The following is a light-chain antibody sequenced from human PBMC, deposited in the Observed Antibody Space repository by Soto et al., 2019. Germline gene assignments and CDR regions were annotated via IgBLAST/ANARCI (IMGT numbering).Light chain of an antibody. V-gene: IGKV4-1*01. J-gene: IGKJ1*01. Sequence: DIVMTQSPDSLAASLGERATINCKSSQSVLYSSNNKNYLAWYQQKPGQPPELLIYWASTRESGVPDRFSGSGSGTDFTLTISSLQAEDVAVYYCQQYYSTPPTFGQGTKVDIK. CDR3: QQYYSTPPT. CDR2: WAS. CDR1: QSVLYSSNNKNY.